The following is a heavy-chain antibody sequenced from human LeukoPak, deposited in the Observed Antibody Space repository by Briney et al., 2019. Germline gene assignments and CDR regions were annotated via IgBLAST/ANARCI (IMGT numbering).Heavy chain of an antibody. CDR3: ARDSPRYCSGGSCYPDY. V-gene: IGHV1-18*01. J-gene: IGHJ4*02. D-gene: IGHD2-15*01. CDR1: GYTFTSYG. CDR2: ISAYNGNT. Sequence: ASVKVSCKASGYTFTSYGISWVRQAPGQGLEWMGWISAYNGNTNYAQKLQGRVTTTTDTSTSTAYMELRSLRSDDTAVYYCARDSPRYCSGGSCYPDYWGQGTLVTVSS.